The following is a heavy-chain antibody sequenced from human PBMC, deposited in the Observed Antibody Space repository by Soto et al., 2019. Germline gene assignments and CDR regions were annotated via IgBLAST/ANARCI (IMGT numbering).Heavy chain of an antibody. V-gene: IGHV3-23*01. CDR1: GFTFSSYA. CDR2: ISGSGGST. CDR3: AKDEFRLELRGSFDY. Sequence: GGSLRLSCAASGFTFSSYAMSWVRQAPGKGLEWVSAISGSGGSTYYADSVKGRFTISRDNSKNTLYLQMNSLRAEDTAVYYCAKDEFRLELRGSFDYWGQGTLVTVSS. D-gene: IGHD1-7*01. J-gene: IGHJ4*02.